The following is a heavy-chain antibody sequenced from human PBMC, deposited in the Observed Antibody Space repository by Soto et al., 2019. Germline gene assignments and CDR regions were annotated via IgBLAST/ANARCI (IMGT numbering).Heavy chain of an antibody. Sequence: QLVETGGGLIQPGTSLTLSCAASGFSVSRNYMTWVRQAPGKGLERVSFVYSGGATFYADSVKGRFILSIDDSQNTMYLQMNNLRAEDTAVYYCARVPGRLWGRGTLVTVAS. D-gene: IGHD3-10*01. V-gene: IGHV3-53*02. CDR3: ARVPGRL. CDR1: GFSVSRNY. J-gene: IGHJ4*02. CDR2: VYSGGAT.